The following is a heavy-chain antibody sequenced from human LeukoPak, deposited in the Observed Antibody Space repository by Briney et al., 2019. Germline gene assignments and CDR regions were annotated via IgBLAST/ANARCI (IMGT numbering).Heavy chain of an antibody. J-gene: IGHJ4*02. V-gene: IGHV3-23*01. CDR1: GFTFSSYA. D-gene: IGHD6-19*01. CDR3: AKLPKASYSSGWRFDF. Sequence: GGSLRLSCAASGFTFSSYAMSWVRQAPGKGLEWISAISGSGGSTYYADSVKGRFTISRDNSKNTLYLQMNGLRAEDTAVYYCAKLPKASYSSGWRFDFWGQGTLVTVSS. CDR2: ISGSGGST.